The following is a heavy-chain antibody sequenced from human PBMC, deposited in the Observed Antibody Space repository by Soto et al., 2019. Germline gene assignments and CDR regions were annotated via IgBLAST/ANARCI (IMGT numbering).Heavy chain of an antibody. J-gene: IGHJ6*01. CDR2: IRPNGGST. Sequence: ASVKVSCKASGYTFTAYYMHWVRQVPGQEFEWMGWIRPNGGSTDFARVFQGKFTMTWDTSITTAYMELTSLTYNDSAVYYYSLDVWGRGTTVTVSS. CDR3: SLDV. V-gene: IGHV1-2*02. CDR1: GYTFTAYY.